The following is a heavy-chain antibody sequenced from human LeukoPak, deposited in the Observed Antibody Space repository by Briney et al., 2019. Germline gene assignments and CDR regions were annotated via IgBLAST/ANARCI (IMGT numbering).Heavy chain of an antibody. J-gene: IGHJ3*02. CDR3: ARDGGYGYNFYDAFDI. V-gene: IGHV3-30-3*01. CDR1: GFTSSSYA. Sequence: GGSLRLSCAASGFTSSSYAMHWVRQAPGKGLEWVAVISYDGSNKYYADSVKGRFTISRDNSKNTLYLQMNSLRAEDTAVYYCARDGGYGYNFYDAFDIWGQGTMVTVSS. CDR2: ISYDGSNK. D-gene: IGHD5-24*01.